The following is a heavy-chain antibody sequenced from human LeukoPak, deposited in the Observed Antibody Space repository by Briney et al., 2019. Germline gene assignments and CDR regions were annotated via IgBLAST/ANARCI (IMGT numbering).Heavy chain of an antibody. J-gene: IGHJ4*02. Sequence: GGSLRLSCAASGFTFSSYGMHWVRQAPGKGLEWVAVIWYDGSNKYYADSVKGRFTISRDNSKNTMYLQMNSLRAEDTAVYYCARDVTPVVAATQIDYWGQGTLVTVSS. V-gene: IGHV3-33*01. CDR1: GFTFSSYG. CDR3: ARDVTPVVAATQIDY. CDR2: IWYDGSNK. D-gene: IGHD2-15*01.